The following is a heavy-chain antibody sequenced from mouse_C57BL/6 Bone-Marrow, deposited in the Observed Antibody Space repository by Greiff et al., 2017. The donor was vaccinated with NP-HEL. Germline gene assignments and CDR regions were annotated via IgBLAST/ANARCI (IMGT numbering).Heavy chain of an antibody. CDR3: ASASGRYGSSLYYAMDY. CDR1: GFSLTSYG. V-gene: IGHV2-2*01. Sequence: VQLQQSGPGLVQPSQSLSITCTVSGFSLTSYGVHWVRQSPGKGLEWLGVLWSGGSTDYNAAFISRLSISKDNSKSQVFFKMNSLQADDTAIYYCASASGRYGSSLYYAMDYWGQGTSVTVSS. CDR2: LWSGGST. D-gene: IGHD1-1*01. J-gene: IGHJ4*01.